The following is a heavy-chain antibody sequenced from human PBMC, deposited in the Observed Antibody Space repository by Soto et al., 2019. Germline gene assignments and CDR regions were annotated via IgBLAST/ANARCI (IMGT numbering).Heavy chain of an antibody. CDR3: ARGRYGDY. Sequence: QVHLVQSGAEVKKPGASVKVSCQGSGYAFTTYGITWVRQAPGQGLEWMGWNSAHNGNTNYAQKLQGRVTVTRDTSTSTAYMELRSLRYYDTAVYYCARGRYGDYWGQGALVTVSS. D-gene: IGHD1-1*01. CDR1: GYAFTTYG. J-gene: IGHJ4*02. CDR2: NSAHNGNT. V-gene: IGHV1-18*01.